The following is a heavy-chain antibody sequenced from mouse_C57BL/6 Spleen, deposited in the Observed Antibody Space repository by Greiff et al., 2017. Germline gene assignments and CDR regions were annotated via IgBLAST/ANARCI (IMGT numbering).Heavy chain of an antibody. J-gene: IGHJ3*01. V-gene: IGHV1-64*01. CDR3: ARANWDGGFAY. CDR2: IHPNSGST. Sequence: VQLQQPGAELVKPGASVKLSCKASGYTFTSYWMHWVKQRPGQGLEWIGMIHPNSGSTNYNEKLKSKATLTVDKSSSTAYMQLSILTSEDSAVYYCARANWDGGFAYWGQGTLVTVSA. D-gene: IGHD4-1*01. CDR1: GYTFTSYW.